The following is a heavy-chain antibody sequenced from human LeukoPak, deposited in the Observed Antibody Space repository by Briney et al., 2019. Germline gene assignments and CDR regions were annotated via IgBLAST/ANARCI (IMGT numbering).Heavy chain of an antibody. Sequence: PSETLSLTCAVSGGSVSSGSYYWSWIRQPPGKGLEWIGYIYYSGSTNYNPSLKSRVTISVDTSKNQFSLKLSSVTAADTAVYYCARDYCTNGVCYFDYWGQGTLVTVSS. D-gene: IGHD2-8*01. CDR3: ARDYCTNGVCYFDY. V-gene: IGHV4-61*01. J-gene: IGHJ4*02. CDR1: GGSVSSGSYY. CDR2: IYYSGST.